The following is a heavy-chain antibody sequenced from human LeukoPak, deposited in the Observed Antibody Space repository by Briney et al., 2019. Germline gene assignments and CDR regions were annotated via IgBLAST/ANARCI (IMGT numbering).Heavy chain of an antibody. Sequence: ASVKVSCKASGYTFTSYAISWVRQAPGQGLEWMGWISAYSGNTNYAQKLQGRVTMTTDTSTSTAYMELRSLRSDDTAVYYRARDPIYSYDQTDAFDIWGQGTVVTVSS. CDR1: GYTFTSYA. CDR3: ARDPIYSYDQTDAFDI. CDR2: ISAYSGNT. J-gene: IGHJ3*02. D-gene: IGHD5-18*01. V-gene: IGHV1-18*01.